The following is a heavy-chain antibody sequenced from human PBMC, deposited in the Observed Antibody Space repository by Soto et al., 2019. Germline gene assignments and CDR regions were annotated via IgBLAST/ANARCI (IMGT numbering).Heavy chain of an antibody. CDR3: ASNLYYDSSGYYRSDAFDI. J-gene: IGHJ3*02. V-gene: IGHV4-30-2*01. CDR2: IY. D-gene: IGHD3-22*01. CDR1: GGSISSGGYS. Sequence: QLQLQESGSGLVKPSQTLSLTCAVSGGSISSGGYSWSWIRQPPGKGLEWIGYIYYNPSLKSRVTISVDRSKNQFSLKLSSVTAADTAVYYCASNLYYDSSGYYRSDAFDIWGQGTMVTGSS.